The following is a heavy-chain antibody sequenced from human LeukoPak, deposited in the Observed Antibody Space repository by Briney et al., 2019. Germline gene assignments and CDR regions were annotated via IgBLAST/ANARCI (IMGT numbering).Heavy chain of an antibody. D-gene: IGHD2/OR15-2a*01. CDR1: GFIFSSYW. V-gene: IGHV3-7*04. CDR2: INEDGSEK. J-gene: IGHJ5*02. CDR3: ARGVYHLGT. Sequence: GGSLRLSCTASGFIFSSYWMSWVRQVPGKGLEGVANINEDGSEKYYVGSVKGRFTISRDNAQNSLYLQMNSLRAEDTGVYYCARGVYHLGTWGQGTLVTVSS.